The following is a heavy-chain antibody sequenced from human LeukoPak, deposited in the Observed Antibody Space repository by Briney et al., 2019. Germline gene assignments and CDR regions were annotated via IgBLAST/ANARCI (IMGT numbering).Heavy chain of an antibody. Sequence: TLSLTCTVSGGSISSYYWSWIRQPPGKALEWLALIYWDDDKRYSPSLKSRLTITKDTSKNQVVLTMTNMDPVDTATYYCAHRGRRGADYWGQGTLVTVSS. CDR1: GGSISSYYW. J-gene: IGHJ4*02. CDR3: AHRGRRGADY. V-gene: IGHV2-5*08. CDR2: IYWDDDK.